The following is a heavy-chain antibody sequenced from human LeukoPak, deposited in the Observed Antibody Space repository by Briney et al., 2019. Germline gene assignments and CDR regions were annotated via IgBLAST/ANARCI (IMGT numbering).Heavy chain of an antibody. CDR3: ATTLSTGSSAVVSYYYYYYMDV. CDR2: IIPIFGTA. Sequence: SVKVSCKASGGTLSSYAISWVRQAPGQGLEWMGGIIPIFGTANYAQKFQGRVTITADESTSTAYMELSSLRSEDTAVYYCATTLSTGSSAVVSYYYYYYMDVWGKGTTVTVSS. D-gene: IGHD4-23*01. CDR1: GGTLSSYA. J-gene: IGHJ6*03. V-gene: IGHV1-69*01.